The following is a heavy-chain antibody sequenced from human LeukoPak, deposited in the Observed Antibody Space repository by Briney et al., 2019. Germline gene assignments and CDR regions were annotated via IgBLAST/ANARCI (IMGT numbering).Heavy chain of an antibody. CDR1: GFTFSSYG. V-gene: IGHV3-30*18. CDR3: AKVGGCSSTSCYHDAFDI. D-gene: IGHD2-2*01. Sequence: GRSLRLSYAASGFTFSSYGMHWVRQAPGKGLEWVAVISYDGSNKYYADSVKGRFTISRDNSKNTLYLQMNSLRAEDTAVYYCAKVGGCSSTSCYHDAFDIWGQGTMVTVSS. J-gene: IGHJ3*02. CDR2: ISYDGSNK.